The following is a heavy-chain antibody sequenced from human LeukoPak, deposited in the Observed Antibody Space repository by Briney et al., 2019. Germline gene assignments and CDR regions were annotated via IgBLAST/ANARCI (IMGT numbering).Heavy chain of an antibody. J-gene: IGHJ4*02. Sequence: KPSETLSLTCAVYGGSFSGYYWSWIRQPPGKGLEWIGYIYYTGSTNYNPSLNSRVTISVATSKNQFSLKLSTVTAADTAVYYCARVYTNSWYRGSLNFDYWGQGTRVTVSS. D-gene: IGHD6-13*01. V-gene: IGHV4-59*01. CDR3: ARVYTNSWYRGSLNFDY. CDR1: GGSFSGYY. CDR2: IYYTGST.